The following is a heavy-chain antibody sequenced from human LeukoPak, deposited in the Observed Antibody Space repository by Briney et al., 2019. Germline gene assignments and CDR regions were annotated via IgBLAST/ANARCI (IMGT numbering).Heavy chain of an antibody. Sequence: PGGSLRLSCAASGFTFSDWYMSWIRQAPGKGLEWVSYIDMSGRTIYYADSVKGRFTISRDNARNSLYLQMNSLRAEDTAVYYCAKDLAVAGTSDGYWGQGTLVTVSS. CDR1: GFTFSDWY. CDR3: AKDLAVAGTSDGY. CDR2: IDMSGRTI. J-gene: IGHJ4*02. D-gene: IGHD6-19*01. V-gene: IGHV3-11*01.